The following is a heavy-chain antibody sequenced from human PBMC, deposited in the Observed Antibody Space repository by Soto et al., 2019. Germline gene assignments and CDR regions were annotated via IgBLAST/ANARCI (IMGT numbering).Heavy chain of an antibody. Sequence: PSETLCLTCTVSGGYSSGGDDYWGWIRQHPGKGLEWIGYIYHSGSTNYNPSLKSRVTISVDTSKNQFSLKLSSVTAADTAVYYCARVDPPHDAFDIWGPGTMVNVSS. CDR1: GGYSSGGDDY. V-gene: IGHV4-31*03. J-gene: IGHJ3*02. CDR2: IYHSGST. D-gene: IGHD5-12*01. CDR3: ARVDPPHDAFDI.